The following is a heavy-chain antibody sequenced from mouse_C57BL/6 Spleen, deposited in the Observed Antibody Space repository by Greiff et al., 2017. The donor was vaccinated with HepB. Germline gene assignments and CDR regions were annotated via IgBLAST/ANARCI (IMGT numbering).Heavy chain of an antibody. V-gene: IGHV1-52*01. CDR2: IDPSDSET. CDR3: ALNWDGTWFAY. D-gene: IGHD4-1*01. CDR1: GYTFTSYW. J-gene: IGHJ3*01. Sequence: QVQLQQPGAELVRPGSSVKLSCKASGYTFTSYWMHWVKQRPIQGLEWIGNIDPSDSETHYNQKFKDKATLTVDKSSSTAYMQLSSLTSEDSAVYYCALNWDGTWFAYWGQGTLVTVSA.